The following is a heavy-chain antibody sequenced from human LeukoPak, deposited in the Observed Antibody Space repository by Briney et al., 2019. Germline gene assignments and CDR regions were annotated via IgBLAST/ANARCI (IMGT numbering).Heavy chain of an antibody. J-gene: IGHJ6*02. V-gene: IGHV4-34*01. CDR2: INHSGST. CDR1: GFTFNNYW. Sequence: NPGGSRRLSGAASGFTFNNYWMTWFRQPPGKGLEWIGEINHSGSTHYNPSLKSRVTISVDTSKNQFSLKLSSVTAADTAVYYCASFIAARRTSLVYYYYGMDVWGQGTTVTVSS. D-gene: IGHD6-6*01. CDR3: ASFIAARRTSLVYYYYGMDV.